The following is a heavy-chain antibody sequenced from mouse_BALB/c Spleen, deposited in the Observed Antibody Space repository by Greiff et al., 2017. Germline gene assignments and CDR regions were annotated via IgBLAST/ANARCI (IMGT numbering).Heavy chain of an antibody. Sequence: QVHVKQSGPGLVAPSQSLSITCTVSGFSLSRYSVHWVRQPPGKGLEWLGMIWGGGSTDYNSALKSRLSISKDNSKSQVFLKMNSLQTDDTAMYYCASVYGNCGPLGAMDYWGQGTSVTVSS. D-gene: IGHD2-1*01. J-gene: IGHJ4*01. CDR3: ASVYGNCGPLGAMDY. CDR2: IWGGGST. V-gene: IGHV2-6-4*01. CDR1: GFSLSRYS.